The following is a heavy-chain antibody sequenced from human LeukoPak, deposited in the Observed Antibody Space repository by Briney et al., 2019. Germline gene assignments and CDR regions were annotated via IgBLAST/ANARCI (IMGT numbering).Heavy chain of an antibody. CDR3: GKTTVGYSSGQKPAWPVDY. D-gene: IGHD5-18*01. Sequence: GEPLRLSCEASGFTFGSYAMYWVRQAPGKGLEWVAGIFGSGGSPHYADSVKGRFTISRDNSQNTVYLHINSLRAEDTAVYYCGKTTVGYSSGQKPAWPVDYWGQGTLVTVSS. CDR2: IFGSGGSP. V-gene: IGHV3-23*01. J-gene: IGHJ4*02. CDR1: GFTFGSYA.